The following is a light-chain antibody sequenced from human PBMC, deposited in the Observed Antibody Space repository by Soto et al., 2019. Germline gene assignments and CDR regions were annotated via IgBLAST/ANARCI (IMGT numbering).Light chain of an antibody. CDR1: QSVSNY. V-gene: IGKV3-11*01. CDR3: QQRSNWPPVT. CDR2: DAS. J-gene: IGKJ4*01. Sequence: EIVLTQSPATLSLSPGERATVSCRASQSVSNYLAWYQQKPGQAPRLLIYDASNRASGIPARFSGSGSGTDFTLTISSLAPEDFAVYYCQQRSNWPPVTFGGGTKVELK.